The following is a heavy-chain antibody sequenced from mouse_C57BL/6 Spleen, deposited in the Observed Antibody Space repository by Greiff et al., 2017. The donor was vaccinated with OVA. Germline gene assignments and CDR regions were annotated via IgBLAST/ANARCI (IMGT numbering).Heavy chain of an antibody. Sequence: QVQLQQPGAELVKPGASVKMSCKASGYTFTSYWITWVKQRPGQGLEWIGDIYPGSGSTNYNEKFKSKATLTVDTSSSTAYMQLSSLTSEDSAVYYCARENNYYGSSYSYWYFDVWGTGTTVTVSS. D-gene: IGHD1-1*01. CDR3: ARENNYYGSSYSYWYFDV. CDR1: GYTFTSYW. CDR2: IYPGSGST. V-gene: IGHV1-55*01. J-gene: IGHJ1*03.